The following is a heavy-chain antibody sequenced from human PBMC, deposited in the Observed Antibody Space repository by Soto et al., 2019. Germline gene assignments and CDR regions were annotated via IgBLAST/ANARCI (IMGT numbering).Heavy chain of an antibody. Sequence: PGGSLRLSCAASGFTFSSYGMHWVRQAPGKGLEWVAVISYDGSNKYYADSVKGRFTISRDNSKNTLYLQMNSLRAEDTAVYYSAKDTVAAAGPGFAYWGQGTLVTVSS. CDR3: AKDTVAAAGPGFAY. V-gene: IGHV3-30*18. J-gene: IGHJ4*02. CDR1: GFTFSSYG. D-gene: IGHD6-13*01. CDR2: ISYDGSNK.